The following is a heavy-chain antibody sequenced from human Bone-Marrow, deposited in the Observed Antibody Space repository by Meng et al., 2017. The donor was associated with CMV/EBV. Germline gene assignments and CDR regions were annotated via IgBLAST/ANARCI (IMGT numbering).Heavy chain of an antibody. J-gene: IGHJ6*02. Sequence: GESLKISCVASGFTFSNYNMNWVRQAPGKGLEWVSSISSTSGYIYYADSVKGRFTISRDNAKNSLYLQMNSLRAEDTAVYYCARDRFLEWLSGYYGMYVWGQGTTVTVSS. CDR3: ARDRFLEWLSGYYGMYV. D-gene: IGHD3-3*01. V-gene: IGHV3-21*01. CDR2: ISSTSGYI. CDR1: GFTFSNYN.